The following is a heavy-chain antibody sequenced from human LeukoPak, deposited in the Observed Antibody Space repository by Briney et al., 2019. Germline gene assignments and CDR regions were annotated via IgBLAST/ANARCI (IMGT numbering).Heavy chain of an antibody. V-gene: IGHV4-34*01. Sequence: SETLSLTCAVYGGSFSGYYWSWIRQPPGKGLEWIGEINHSGSTNYNPSLKSRVTISVDTSKNRFSLKLSSVTAADTAVYYCARDTLEWSFDYWGQGTLVTVSS. CDR1: GGSFSGYY. D-gene: IGHD3-3*01. CDR3: ARDTLEWSFDY. J-gene: IGHJ4*02. CDR2: INHSGST.